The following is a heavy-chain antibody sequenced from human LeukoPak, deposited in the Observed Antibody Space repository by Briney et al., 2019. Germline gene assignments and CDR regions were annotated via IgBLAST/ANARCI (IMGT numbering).Heavy chain of an antibody. CDR1: GFPFSSYA. V-gene: IGHV3-23*01. J-gene: IGHJ4*02. D-gene: IGHD5-12*01. CDR2: ISGSGGST. Sequence: GSLRLSCAASGFPFSSYAMSWVRPAPGKGLEWVSAISGSGGSTYYADSVKGRFTISRDNSKNTLYLQMNSLRSEDTAVYYCARVGGGYYFDYWGQGTLVTVSS. CDR3: ARVGGGYYFDY.